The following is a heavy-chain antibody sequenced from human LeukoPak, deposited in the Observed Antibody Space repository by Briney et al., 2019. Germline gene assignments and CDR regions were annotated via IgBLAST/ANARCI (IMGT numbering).Heavy chain of an antibody. Sequence: PGGFLRLSCAAPGFTFSDSYMTWIRQAPGKGLEWVSFISNTGDSIYYADSVKGRFTTSRDNAKSSLSLQMNSLRAEDTAVYYCGRGHWGLDYWGQGALVTVSS. D-gene: IGHD7-27*01. CDR1: GFTFSDSY. CDR2: ISNTGDSI. CDR3: GRGHWGLDY. J-gene: IGHJ4*02. V-gene: IGHV3-11*04.